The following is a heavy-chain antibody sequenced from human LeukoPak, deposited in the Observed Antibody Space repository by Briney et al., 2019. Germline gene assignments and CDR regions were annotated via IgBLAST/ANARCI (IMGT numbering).Heavy chain of an antibody. D-gene: IGHD5-18*01. CDR2: IYPGDSDT. J-gene: IGHJ3*02. CDR1: GYSFTSYW. V-gene: IGHV5-51*01. Sequence: GESLKISCKGSGYSFTSYWIGWVRQMPGKGLEWMGIIYPGDSDTRYSPSFQGQVTISADKSISTAYLQWSSLKASDTAMYYCARLRVDTAMVNDAFDIWGQGTMVTVSS. CDR3: ARLRVDTAMVNDAFDI.